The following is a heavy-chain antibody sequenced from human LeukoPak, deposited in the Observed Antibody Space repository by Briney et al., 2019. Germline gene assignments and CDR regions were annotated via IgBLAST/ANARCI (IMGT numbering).Heavy chain of an antibody. D-gene: IGHD2-21*01. CDR1: GYTFTGYY. CDR2: INPNSGGT. V-gene: IGHV1-2*02. Sequence: ASVKVSCKAFGYTFTGYYMHCVRQAPGQGLEWMGWINPNSGGTNYAQKFQGRVTMTRDTSISTAHMELTRLRSDDTAVYYCARRAKGDGIDIWGQGTMVTVSS. J-gene: IGHJ3*02. CDR3: ARRAKGDGIDI.